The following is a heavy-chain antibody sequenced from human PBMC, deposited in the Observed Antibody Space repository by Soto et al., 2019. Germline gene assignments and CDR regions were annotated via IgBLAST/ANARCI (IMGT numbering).Heavy chain of an antibody. J-gene: IGHJ6*02. CDR2: ISAYNGST. Sequence: GASVKVSCKASGYTFTSYGISWVRQAPGQGLEWMGWISAYNGSTNYAQKFQGRVTITTDTSTSTAYMELSSLRSEDTAVYYCAAVQDWNYYYYYGMDFWGQGSSVTGSS. CDR3: AAVQDWNYYYYYGMDF. V-gene: IGHV1-18*01. D-gene: IGHD1-1*01. CDR1: GYTFTSYG.